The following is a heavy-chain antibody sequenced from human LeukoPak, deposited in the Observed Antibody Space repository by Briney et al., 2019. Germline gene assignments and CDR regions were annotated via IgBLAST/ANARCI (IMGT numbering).Heavy chain of an antibody. Sequence: GGSLRLSCAASGFTFSSDAMSWVRQAPGKGLEWVSAISGTGVNTYYADSVRGLFTISRDNSKNTLYLQMNSLTGEDTAVYYCARLTYDSSGYYDYWGQRTLVTVSS. CDR2: ISGTGVNT. D-gene: IGHD3-22*01. CDR1: GFTFSSDA. CDR3: ARLTYDSSGYYDY. J-gene: IGHJ4*02. V-gene: IGHV3-23*01.